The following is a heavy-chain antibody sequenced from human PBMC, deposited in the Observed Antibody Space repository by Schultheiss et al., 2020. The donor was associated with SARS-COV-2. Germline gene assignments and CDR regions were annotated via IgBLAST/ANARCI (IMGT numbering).Heavy chain of an antibody. CDR1: GGSISSGSYY. J-gene: IGHJ6*02. CDR2: IYYSGSA. D-gene: IGHD1-7*01. V-gene: IGHV4-39*07. CDR3: ARIHLDIKNYHYYFYGMDV. Sequence: SETLSLTCTVSGGSISSGSYYWGWIRQPPGKGLEWIGTIYYSGSAYYNPSLESRVTISVDTSTNQFSLKLSSVTAADTAVYYCARIHLDIKNYHYYFYGMDVWGQGTTVTVSS.